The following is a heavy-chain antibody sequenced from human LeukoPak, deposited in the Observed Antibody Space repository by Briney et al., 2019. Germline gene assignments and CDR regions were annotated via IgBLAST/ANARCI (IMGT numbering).Heavy chain of an antibody. D-gene: IGHD6-19*01. Sequence: SETLSLTCTVSGYPISSGYFWGWIRQPPGKGLEFIASIFHSGYTYYDASLKSRVTISVDTSKNQFSLRLSSVTAADTAVYYWARETEKQWQYWGQGAMVTVSS. CDR2: IFHSGYT. V-gene: IGHV4-38-2*02. CDR3: ARETEKQWQY. CDR1: GYPISSGYF. J-gene: IGHJ3*01.